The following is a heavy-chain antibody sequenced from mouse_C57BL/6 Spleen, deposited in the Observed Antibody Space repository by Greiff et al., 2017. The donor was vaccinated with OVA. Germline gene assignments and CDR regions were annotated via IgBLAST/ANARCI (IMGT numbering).Heavy chain of an antibody. CDR2: IDPSDSYT. J-gene: IGHJ3*01. CDR1: GYTFTSYW. Sequence: QVQLQQSGAELVKPGASVKLSCKASGYTFTSYWLQWVKQRPGQGLEWIGEIDPSDSYTNYNQKFKGKATLTVDTSSSTAYMQLSSLTSEDSAVYYCARRRPGFAYWGQGTLVTVSA. V-gene: IGHV1-50*01. CDR3: ARRRPGFAY.